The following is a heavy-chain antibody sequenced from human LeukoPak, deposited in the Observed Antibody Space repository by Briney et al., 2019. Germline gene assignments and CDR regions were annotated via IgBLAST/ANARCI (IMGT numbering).Heavy chain of an antibody. CDR2: INPNSGGT. V-gene: IGHV1-2*02. Sequence: GASVKVSCKASGYTSTGYYMHWVRQAPGQGVEWMGWINPNSGGTNYAQKFQGRVTMTRDTSISTAYMELSRLTSDDTAVYYCARGGEYGSGSYLLYWGQGTLVTVSS. J-gene: IGHJ4*02. D-gene: IGHD3-10*01. CDR3: ARGGEYGSGSYLLY. CDR1: GYTSTGYY.